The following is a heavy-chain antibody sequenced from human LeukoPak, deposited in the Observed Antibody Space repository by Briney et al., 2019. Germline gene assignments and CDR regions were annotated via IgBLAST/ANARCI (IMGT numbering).Heavy chain of an antibody. V-gene: IGHV1-18*04. D-gene: IGHD3-10*01. CDR2: ISAYNGNT. CDR1: GYTFTSYG. CDR3: ARMRSGDVPPGWFDP. J-gene: IGHJ5*02. Sequence: GASVKVSCKASGYTFTSYGISWVRQAPGQGLEWMGWISAYNGNTNYAQKLQGRVTMTRDTSTSTVYMELSSLRSEDTAVYYCARMRSGDVPPGWFDPWGQGTLVTVSS.